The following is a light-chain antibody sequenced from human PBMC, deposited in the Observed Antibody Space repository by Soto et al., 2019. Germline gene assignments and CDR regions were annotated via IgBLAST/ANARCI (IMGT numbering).Light chain of an antibody. V-gene: IGKV1-9*01. Sequence: DIQLTQSPSFLSASVGDRVTISFRASQGISDYLAWYQQKPGKAPKLLIYGASTLQSGVTSRFSGSASGTEFTLTISSLQTEDFATYFCQQFDAYPLTFGGGTKLEIK. CDR3: QQFDAYPLT. CDR2: GAS. CDR1: QGISDY. J-gene: IGKJ4*01.